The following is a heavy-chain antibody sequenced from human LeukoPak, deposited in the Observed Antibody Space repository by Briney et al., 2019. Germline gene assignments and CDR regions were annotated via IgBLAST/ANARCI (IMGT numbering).Heavy chain of an antibody. V-gene: IGHV3-30*18. D-gene: IGHD3-10*01. CDR1: GFTFSRYG. CDR2: ITYDGTDK. CDR3: AKEGDYYGSGSYRDGFDI. J-gene: IGHJ3*02. Sequence: PGGSLRLSCVASGFTFSRYGMQWVRQAPGKGLEWVAIITYDGTDKNYADSVKGRFTISRDNSKSTVYLQMNSLRAEDTAVYYCAKEGDYYGSGSYRDGFDIWGQGTMVTVSS.